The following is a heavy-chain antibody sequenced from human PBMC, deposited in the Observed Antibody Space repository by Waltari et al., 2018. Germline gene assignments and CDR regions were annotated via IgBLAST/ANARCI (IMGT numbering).Heavy chain of an antibody. CDR3: ARGSSREQWLDYYWYFDL. D-gene: IGHD6-19*01. CDR2: IYYSGST. V-gene: IGHV4-39*01. J-gene: IGHJ2*01. Sequence: QLQLQESGPGLVKPSETLSLTCTVSGGSISSSSYYWGWIRQPPWKGLEWIGGIYYSGSTYYNPSLKSRVTISVDTSKNQFSLKLSSVTAADTAVYYCARGSSREQWLDYYWYFDLWGRGTLVTVSS. CDR1: GGSISSSSYY.